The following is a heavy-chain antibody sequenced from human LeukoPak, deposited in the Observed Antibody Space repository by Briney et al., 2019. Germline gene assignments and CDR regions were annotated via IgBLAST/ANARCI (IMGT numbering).Heavy chain of an antibody. CDR1: GYTFTGYY. J-gene: IGHJ4*02. V-gene: IGHV1-2*02. D-gene: IGHD3-10*01. CDR2: INPNSGGT. CDR3: ARFRAVIDYLIDY. Sequence: GASVKVSCKASGYTFTGYYMHWVRQAPGQGPEWMGWINPNSGGTNYAQKFQGRVTMTRDTSISTAYMELSRLRSDDTAVYYCARFRAVIDYLIDYWGQGTLVTVSS.